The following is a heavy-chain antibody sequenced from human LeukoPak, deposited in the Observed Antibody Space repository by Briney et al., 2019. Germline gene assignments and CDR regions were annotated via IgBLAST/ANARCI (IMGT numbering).Heavy chain of an antibody. D-gene: IGHD3-16*01. Sequence: GGSLRLSCAASGFTFSSYAMHWVRQAPGKGLEYVSAISSNGGSTYYANSVKGRFTISRDNSKNTLYLQMGSLRAEDMAVYYCPRGPDFGEVSAFDIWGQGTMVTVSS. CDR1: GFTFSSYA. CDR3: PRGPDFGEVSAFDI. CDR2: ISSNGGST. V-gene: IGHV3-64*01. J-gene: IGHJ3*02.